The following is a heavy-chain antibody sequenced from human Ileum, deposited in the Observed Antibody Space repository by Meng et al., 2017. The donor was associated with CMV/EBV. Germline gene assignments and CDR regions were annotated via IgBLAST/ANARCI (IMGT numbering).Heavy chain of an antibody. Sequence: SETLSLTCAVYGGSFSSYSWSWIRQPPGKGLEWIGEINHSEGTTYNSSLKSRVTISVDTSKNQLSLRLTSVTAADRAIYYCAIVPIHVAARPFDNWGQGTLVTVSS. J-gene: IGHJ4*02. CDR1: GGSFSSYS. CDR2: INHSEGT. D-gene: IGHD6-6*01. CDR3: AIVPIHVAARPFDN. V-gene: IGHV4-34*01.